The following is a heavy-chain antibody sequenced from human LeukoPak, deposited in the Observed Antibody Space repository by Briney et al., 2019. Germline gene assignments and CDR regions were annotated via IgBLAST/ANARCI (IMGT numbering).Heavy chain of an antibody. CDR3: ARAIVGATYYFDF. CDR2: ISAYNGDT. Sequence: GASVKVSCKAFGYTFTSYGISWVRQAPGQGLEWMGWISAYNGDTNYAQKLHGRVTMATDTSTSTAYLELRSLRSDDTAVYYCARAIVGATYYFDFWGQGTLVTVSS. J-gene: IGHJ4*02. D-gene: IGHD1-26*01. V-gene: IGHV1-18*01. CDR1: GYTFTSYG.